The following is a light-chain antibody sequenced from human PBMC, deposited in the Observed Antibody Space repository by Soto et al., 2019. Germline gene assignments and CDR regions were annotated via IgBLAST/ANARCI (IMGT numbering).Light chain of an antibody. J-gene: IGLJ2*01. V-gene: IGLV1-44*01. Sequence: QSVLTQPPSASGTPGQWVTISCSGSRSNIETNIVAWYQQVPGTAPKLLIYADSQRPSGVPDRFSGSKSGTSASLAIRGLQSEDEADYYCAAWDDTLRGLVFGGGTKLTVL. CDR3: AAWDDTLRGLV. CDR1: RSNIETNI. CDR2: ADS.